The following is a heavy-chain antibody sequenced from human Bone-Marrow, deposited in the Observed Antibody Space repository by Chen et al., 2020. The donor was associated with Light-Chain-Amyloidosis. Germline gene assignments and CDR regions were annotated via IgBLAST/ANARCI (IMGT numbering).Heavy chain of an antibody. CDR2: FHSNEDT. D-gene: IGHD3-3*01. V-gene: IGHV4-34*07. J-gene: IGHJ4*02. CDR3: ARADYYDTSGTFFFDS. CDR1: GGSFSGYY. Sequence: QVHLQQGDAGLVKPAETLSLTCAVYGGSFSGYYWNWIRQSPGKGLEWIGKFHSNEDTYYSPSLKSRVTISLDKSTNRFSLNLRSVAAADTGVYYCARADYYDTSGTFFFDSWSQGNLVTVSS.